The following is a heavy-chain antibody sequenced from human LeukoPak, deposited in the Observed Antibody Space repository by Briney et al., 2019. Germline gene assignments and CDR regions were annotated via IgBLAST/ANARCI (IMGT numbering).Heavy chain of an antibody. CDR3: ARDGGYCTNGVCYLDY. Sequence: GGSLRLSCAASGFTFSSYSMNWVRQAPGKGLEWVSSISGSGSYIYYADSVKGRFTISRDNAKNSLYLQMSDLRAEDTAVYYCARDGGYCTNGVCYLDYWGQGTLVTVSS. CDR2: ISGSGSYI. D-gene: IGHD2-8*01. V-gene: IGHV3-21*01. J-gene: IGHJ4*02. CDR1: GFTFSSYS.